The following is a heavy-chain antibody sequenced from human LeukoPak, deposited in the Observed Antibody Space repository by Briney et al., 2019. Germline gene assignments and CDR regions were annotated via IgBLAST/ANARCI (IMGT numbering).Heavy chain of an antibody. D-gene: IGHD3-3*01. CDR2: INPSGGST. CDR3: ARERGNDFWSGRVQTMDV. CDR1: GYTFTSYY. J-gene: IGHJ6*03. V-gene: IGHV1-46*01. Sequence: ASVKVSCKASGYTFTSYYMHWVRQAPGQGLEWMGIINPSGGSTSYAQKFQGRVTMTRDMSTSTVYMELSSLRSGDTAVYYCARERGNDFWSGRVQTMDVWGKGTTVTVSS.